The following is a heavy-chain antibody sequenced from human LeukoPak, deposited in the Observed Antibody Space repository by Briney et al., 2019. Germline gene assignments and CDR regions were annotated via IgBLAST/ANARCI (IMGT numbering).Heavy chain of an antibody. CDR2: ITSNSNII. J-gene: IGHJ4*02. Sequence: GGSLRLSCAASGFTFSNSNMNWVRRAPGKGLEWFSFITSNSNIIYNADSVKGRFTISRDNAKNSLYLQMNSLRDEDTATYYCAREVGANRFDYWGQGTLVTVSS. D-gene: IGHD1-26*01. V-gene: IGHV3-48*02. CDR3: AREVGANRFDY. CDR1: GFTFSNSN.